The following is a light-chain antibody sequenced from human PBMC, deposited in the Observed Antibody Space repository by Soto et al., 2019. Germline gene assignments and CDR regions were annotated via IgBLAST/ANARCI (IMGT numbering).Light chain of an antibody. CDR1: HIISSSS. V-gene: IGKV3-20*01. Sequence: ELVLTQSPGTLSLSPGERATLSCRASHIISSSSLAWYQQKPGQAPRLLIYGASSRTTGIPDRFTGSGSGTDFTLTISRLEPEDFAVYYCQQYGSSPLFTFGPGTKVYIK. CDR2: GAS. CDR3: QQYGSSPLFT. J-gene: IGKJ3*01.